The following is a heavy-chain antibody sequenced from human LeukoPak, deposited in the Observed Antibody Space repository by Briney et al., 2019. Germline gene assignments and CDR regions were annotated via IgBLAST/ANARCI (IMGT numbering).Heavy chain of an antibody. V-gene: IGHV3-23*01. CDR1: GFIFSSYA. D-gene: IGHD6-13*01. CDR3: AKESSSSWLK. CDR2: ISDYGSST. Sequence: PGGSLRLSCGGSGFIFSSYAMTRVPPAPGKGLEWVTDISDYGSSTYHADSVKGRFTISRDNPKNTLYVQLNNLRAEDAVVYYWAKESSSSWLKWGQGTLVTVPS. J-gene: IGHJ4*02.